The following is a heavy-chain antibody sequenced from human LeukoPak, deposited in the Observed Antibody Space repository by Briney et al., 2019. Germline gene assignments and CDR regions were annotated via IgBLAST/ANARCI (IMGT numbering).Heavy chain of an antibody. V-gene: IGHV3-21*01. CDR1: GFTFSSYS. D-gene: IGHD3-3*01. Sequence: PGGSLRLSCAASGFTFSSYSMSWVRQAPGKGLEWVSSISSSSSYIYYADSVKGRFTISRDNAKNSLYLQMNSPRAEDTAVYYCARHPNYDFWSGYPDYWGQGTLVTVSS. CDR2: ISSSSSYI. J-gene: IGHJ4*02. CDR3: ARHPNYDFWSGYPDY.